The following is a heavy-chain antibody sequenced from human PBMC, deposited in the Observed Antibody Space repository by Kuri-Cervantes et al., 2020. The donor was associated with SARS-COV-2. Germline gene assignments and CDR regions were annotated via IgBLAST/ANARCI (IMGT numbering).Heavy chain of an antibody. CDR3: ARVAGSSWYGDAFDI. CDR1: GYTLTELS. Sequence: SVKVSCKVSGYTLTELSMHWVRQAPGQGLEWMGGIIPIFGTANYAQKFQGRVTITTDESTSTAYMELSSLRSEDTAVYYCARVAGSSWYGDAFDIWGQGTMVTVSS. D-gene: IGHD6-13*01. V-gene: IGHV1-69*05. CDR2: IIPIFGTA. J-gene: IGHJ3*02.